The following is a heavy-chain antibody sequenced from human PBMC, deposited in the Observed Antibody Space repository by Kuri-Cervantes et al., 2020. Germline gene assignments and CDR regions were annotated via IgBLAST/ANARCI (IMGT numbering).Heavy chain of an antibody. Sequence: GGSLRLSCAASGFTFSSYSMNWVRQAPGKGLEWVSSISSSSSYIYHADSVKGRFTISRDIAKNSLYLQMNSLRAEDTALYYCAKDMDYGGNGCFDYWGQGTLVTVSS. V-gene: IGHV3-21*04. J-gene: IGHJ4*02. CDR1: GFTFSSYS. CDR3: AKDMDYGGNGCFDY. CDR2: ISSSSSYI. D-gene: IGHD4-23*01.